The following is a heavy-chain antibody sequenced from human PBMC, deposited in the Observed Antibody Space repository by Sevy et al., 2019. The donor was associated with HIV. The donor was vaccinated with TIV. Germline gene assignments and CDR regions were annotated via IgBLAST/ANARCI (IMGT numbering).Heavy chain of an antibody. CDR3: AKVLYDSSGYYYHDAFDI. D-gene: IGHD3-22*01. CDR2: ISGSGGST. Sequence: GGSLRLSCAASGFTFSSYAMSWVRQAPGKGLEWVSAISGSGGSTYYADSVKGRFTISRDNSKNRLYLQMNSLRAEDTAVYYCAKVLYDSSGYYYHDAFDIWGQGTMVTVSS. J-gene: IGHJ3*02. V-gene: IGHV3-23*01. CDR1: GFTFSSYA.